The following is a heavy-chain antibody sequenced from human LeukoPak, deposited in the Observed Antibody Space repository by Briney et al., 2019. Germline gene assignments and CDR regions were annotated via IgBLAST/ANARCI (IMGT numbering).Heavy chain of an antibody. V-gene: IGHV1-46*01. CDR1: GYTFTNYY. CDR2: INPSGGST. J-gene: IGHJ4*02. D-gene: IGHD5-12*01. CDR3: AREGEIGYDLSDY. Sequence: GASVKVSCKASGYTFTNYYMNWVRQAPGQGLEWMGIINPSGGSTSYAQKFQGRVTVTRDTSTSTVYMELSSLRSEDTAMYYCAREGEIGYDLSDYWGRGTLVTVSS.